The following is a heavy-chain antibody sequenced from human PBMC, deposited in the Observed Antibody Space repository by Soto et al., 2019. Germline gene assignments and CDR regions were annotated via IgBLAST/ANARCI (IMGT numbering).Heavy chain of an antibody. CDR1: GGSISSISYY. CDR3: ARMYSSSWYLWAFDY. CDR2: IYYSGST. Sequence: SETLSLTCTVSGGSISSISYYWGWIRQPPGKGLEWIGSIYYSGSTYYNPSLKSRVTISVDTSKNQFSLKLSSVTAADTAVYYCARMYSSSWYLWAFDYWGQGTLVTVSS. V-gene: IGHV4-39*01. J-gene: IGHJ4*02. D-gene: IGHD6-13*01.